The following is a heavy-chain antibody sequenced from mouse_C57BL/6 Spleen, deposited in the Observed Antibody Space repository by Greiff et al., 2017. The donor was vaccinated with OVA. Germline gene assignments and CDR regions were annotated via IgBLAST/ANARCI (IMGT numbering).Heavy chain of an antibody. CDR2: ISSGGSYT. Sequence: EVHLVESGGDLVKPGGSLKLSCAASGFTFSSYGMSWVRQTPDKRLEWVATISSGGSYTYYPDSVKGRFTISRDNAKNTLYLQMSSLKSEDTAMYYCARRGDYDFAMDYWGQGTSVTVSS. J-gene: IGHJ4*01. CDR3: ARRGDYDFAMDY. V-gene: IGHV5-6*01. CDR1: GFTFSSYG. D-gene: IGHD2-4*01.